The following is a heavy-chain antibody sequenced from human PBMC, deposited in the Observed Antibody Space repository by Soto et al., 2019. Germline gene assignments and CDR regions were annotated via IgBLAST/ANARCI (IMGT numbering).Heavy chain of an antibody. J-gene: IGHJ4*02. CDR2: ISASTTTK. V-gene: IGHV3-48*04. D-gene: IGHD3-9*01. Sequence: GGSLRLSCTASGFTFSSYAMSWVRQAPGKGLEWLSHISASTTTKYYADSVKGRFTISRDDAKNTLYLQMSSLRAEDTAVYYCARDVDWAFDYWGQGTLVTVSS. CDR3: ARDVDWAFDY. CDR1: GFTFSSYA.